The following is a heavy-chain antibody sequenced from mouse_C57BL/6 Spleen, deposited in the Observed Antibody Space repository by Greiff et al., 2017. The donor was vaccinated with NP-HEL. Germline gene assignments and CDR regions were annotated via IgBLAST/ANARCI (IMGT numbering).Heavy chain of an antibody. CDR2: IYPGDGDT. V-gene: IGHV1-82*01. D-gene: IGHD2-2*01. CDR1: GYAFSSSW. J-gene: IGHJ4*01. Sequence: VQLQQSGPELVKPGASVKISCKASGYAFSSSWMNWVKQRPGKGLEWIGRIYPGDGDTNYNGKFKGKATLTADKSSSTAYMQLSSLTSEDSAVXYCARTTMVATDTMDYWGQGTSVTVSS. CDR3: ARTTMVATDTMDY.